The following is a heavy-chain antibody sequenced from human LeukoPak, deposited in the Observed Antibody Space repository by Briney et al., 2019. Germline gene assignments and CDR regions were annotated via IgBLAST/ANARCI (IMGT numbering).Heavy chain of an antibody. D-gene: IGHD5-18*01. J-gene: IGHJ3*02. CDR3: ASQHSIQPGAFDI. CDR1: GYNFTSYW. CDR2: IYPGDSEP. V-gene: IGHV5-51*01. Sequence: GEYLKISCKGSGYNFTSYWIGWVREMPGKGLEWMGIIYPGDSEPRYRPSFQGQVPISADKSTSTAYLQWSSLKASDTAMYYCASQHSIQPGAFDIWGQGTMVTAAS.